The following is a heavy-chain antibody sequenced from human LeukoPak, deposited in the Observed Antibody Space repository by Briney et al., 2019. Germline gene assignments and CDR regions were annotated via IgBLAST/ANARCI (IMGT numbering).Heavy chain of an antibody. CDR1: GGSFSSYY. Sequence: SETLSLTCAVYGGSFSSYYWSWIRQPPGKGLEWIGEINHSGRTNYNPSLKSRVTISVDTSKNQFSLKLSSVTAADTAVYYCARAPPYYYDSSGYSDYWGQGTLVTVSS. V-gene: IGHV4-34*01. D-gene: IGHD3-22*01. CDR2: INHSGRT. CDR3: ARAPPYYYDSSGYSDY. J-gene: IGHJ4*02.